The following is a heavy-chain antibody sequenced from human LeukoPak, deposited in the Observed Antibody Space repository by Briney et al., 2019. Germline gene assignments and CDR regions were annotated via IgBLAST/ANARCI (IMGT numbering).Heavy chain of an antibody. CDR3: AKSWSCVQYNDWLCYFDY. J-gene: IGHJ4*02. D-gene: IGHD3-9*01. CDR2: ISGSSGTT. V-gene: IGHV3-23*01. Sequence: GGSLSLSCAASGFTFSNYAMSWVRQAPGKGLEWVSGISGSSGTTYYTDSVQGRFTISRDNSKDTLHLQMNSLRDDDTDIYYCAKSWSCVQYNDWLCYFDYWGQGTLVTVSS. CDR1: GFTFSNYA.